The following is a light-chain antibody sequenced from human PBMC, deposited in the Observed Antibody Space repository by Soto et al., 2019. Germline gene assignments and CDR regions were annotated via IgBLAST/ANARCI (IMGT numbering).Light chain of an antibody. CDR3: LLYYSGGRV. Sequence: QTVVTQEPSLTVSPGGTVTLTCASSTGAVTSDNYPNWFQQRPGQAPRALVYSTSIKHSWTPARFSGSLLGDKAVLTLSGVQPEDEADYYCLLYYSGGRVFGGGTKLTVL. CDR1: TGAVTSDNY. V-gene: IGLV7-43*01. J-gene: IGLJ3*02. CDR2: STS.